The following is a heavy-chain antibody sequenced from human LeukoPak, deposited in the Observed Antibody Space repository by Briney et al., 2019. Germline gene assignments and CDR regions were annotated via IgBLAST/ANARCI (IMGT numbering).Heavy chain of an antibody. V-gene: IGHV3-23*01. CDR1: GFSLTIYP. D-gene: IGHD3-10*01. Sequence: GGSLRLSCAASGFSLTIYPMAWVRQAPGKGLEWVSVIGPDGGGIQYVDSVKGRFTISRDTSKNTLYLQMNSLRAEDTAVYYCARSLQKASVLWFGELTSYYFDYWGQGTLVTVSS. J-gene: IGHJ4*02. CDR3: ARSLQKASVLWFGELTSYYFDY. CDR2: IGPDGGGI.